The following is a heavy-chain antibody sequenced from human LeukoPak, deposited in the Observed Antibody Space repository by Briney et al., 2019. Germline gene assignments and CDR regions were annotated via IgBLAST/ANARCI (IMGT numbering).Heavy chain of an antibody. D-gene: IGHD3-10*02. Sequence: PSETLSLTCGIPGQSTTRGYYWAWFRQSPEKGPEWIATFFESEKSFYNASLKSRVIMSLDTSKSQFSLNLTSVTAADTAVYYCARVLPVPYLLDSWGQGTHVTVSS. V-gene: IGHV4-38-2*01. CDR2: FFESEKS. J-gene: IGHJ4*02. CDR1: GQSTTRGYY. CDR3: ARVLPVPYLLDS.